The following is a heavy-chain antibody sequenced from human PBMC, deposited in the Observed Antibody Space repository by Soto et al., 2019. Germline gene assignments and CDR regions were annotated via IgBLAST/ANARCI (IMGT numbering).Heavy chain of an antibody. V-gene: IGHV3-30-3*01. D-gene: IGHD2-21*01. J-gene: IGHJ4*02. CDR3: TRGRSMIANDDFEY. Sequence: QVQLVESGGGVVQPGTSLRLSCAASGFAVSSYSMHWVRQAPGKGLEWAAAMSFDGNSKYFADSVKGRFKISRDTSKNTWSLEMESLGVEDSALYHCTRGRSMIANDDFEYWGQGTQVTVSS. CDR2: MSFDGNSK. CDR1: GFAVSSYS.